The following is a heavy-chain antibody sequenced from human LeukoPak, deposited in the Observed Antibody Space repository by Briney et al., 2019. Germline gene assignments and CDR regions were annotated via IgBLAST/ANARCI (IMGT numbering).Heavy chain of an antibody. J-gene: IGHJ4*02. CDR1: GYTFTSYY. Sequence: ASVKVSCKASGYTFTSYYMHWVRQAPGQGLEWLGIINPSGGSTSYAQKFQGRVTMTRDTSTSTVYMELSSLRSEDTAVYYCARDRSSGWYDYWGQGTLVTVSS. V-gene: IGHV1-46*01. D-gene: IGHD6-19*01. CDR3: ARDRSSGWYDY. CDR2: INPSGGST.